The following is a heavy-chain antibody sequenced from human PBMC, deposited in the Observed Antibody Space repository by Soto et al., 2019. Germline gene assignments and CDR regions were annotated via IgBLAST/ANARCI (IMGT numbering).Heavy chain of an antibody. Sequence: SETLSLTCAVSGGSFTSNNWWTWVRQPPGQGLEWIGEIYRTGSTNYNPSLKSRVTISLDKSENQFSLKVTPLTAADTAVYYCASRDTGTSGEYWGQETLVSVSS. CDR1: GGSFTSNNW. J-gene: IGHJ4*02. CDR2: IYRTGST. V-gene: IGHV4-4*02. D-gene: IGHD1-7*01. CDR3: ASRDTGTSGEY.